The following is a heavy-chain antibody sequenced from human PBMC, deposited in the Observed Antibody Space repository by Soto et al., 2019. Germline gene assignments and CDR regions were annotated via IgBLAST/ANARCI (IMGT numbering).Heavy chain of an antibody. CDR1: GGSISSGGYY. CDR3: ARLHYDLWSGAFDY. Sequence: QVQLQESGPGLVKPSQTLSLTCTVSGGSISSGGYYWSWIRQHPGKGLEWIGYIYNSGSTYYNPSRKSRVTKAGAPSKSHCSLKLSSVTAAATAVYYCARLHYDLWSGAFDYWGQGTLVTVSS. V-gene: IGHV4-31*03. CDR2: IYNSGST. D-gene: IGHD3-3*01. J-gene: IGHJ4*02.